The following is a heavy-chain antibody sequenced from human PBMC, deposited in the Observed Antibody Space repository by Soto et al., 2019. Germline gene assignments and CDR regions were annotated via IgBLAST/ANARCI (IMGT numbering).Heavy chain of an antibody. D-gene: IGHD1-1*01. J-gene: IGHJ6*02. V-gene: IGHV1-18*01. CDR3: ARMEGVQFLLWRGYYYYGMDV. CDR1: GYTFTSYG. Sequence: QVQLVQSGAEVKKPGASVKVSCKASGYTFTSYGISWVRQAPGQGLEWMGWISAYNGNTNYAQKLQGRVTMTTDTSTSTAYMELRSLRSDDKAVYYCARMEGVQFLLWRGYYYYGMDVWGQGTTVTVSS. CDR2: ISAYNGNT.